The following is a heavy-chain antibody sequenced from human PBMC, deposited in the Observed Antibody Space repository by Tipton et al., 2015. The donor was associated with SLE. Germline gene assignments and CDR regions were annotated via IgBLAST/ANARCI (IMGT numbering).Heavy chain of an antibody. V-gene: IGHV1-18*01. J-gene: IGHJ4*02. CDR1: GYTFSSYG. D-gene: IGHD6-19*01. CDR3: ARDRLGVSTGWYRGGFDY. Sequence: QSGAEVKKPGASVKVSCKAAGYTFSSYGINWVRQAPGQGLEWMGWISAYNGNTNYAQKFQGRVTMTTDTSTSTAYMELRSLGSDDTAVYYCARDRLGVSTGWYRGGFDYWGQGTLVTVSS. CDR2: ISAYNGNT.